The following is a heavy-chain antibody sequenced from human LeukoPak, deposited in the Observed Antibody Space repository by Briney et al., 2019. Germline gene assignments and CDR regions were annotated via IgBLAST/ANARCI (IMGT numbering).Heavy chain of an antibody. CDR2: ISGSGGST. CDR1: GFTFSSYA. CDR3: ALRGYFDWSRKVTATIGWSY. D-gene: IGHD3-9*01. V-gene: IGHV3-23*01. Sequence: SGGSLRLSCAASGFTFSSYAMSWVRQAPGKGLEWVSAISGSGGSTYYADSVKGRFTISRDNSKNTLYLQMNSLRAEDTAVYYCALRGYFDWSRKVTATIGWSYWGQGTLVTVSS. J-gene: IGHJ4*02.